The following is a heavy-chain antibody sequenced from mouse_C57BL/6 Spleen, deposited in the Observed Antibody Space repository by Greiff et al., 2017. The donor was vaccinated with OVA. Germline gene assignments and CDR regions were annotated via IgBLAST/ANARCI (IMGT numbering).Heavy chain of an antibody. V-gene: IGHV1-55*01. Sequence: VQLQQPGAELVKPGASVKMSCKASGYTFTSYWITWVKQRPGQGLEWIGDIYPGSGSTNYNEKFKSKATLTVDTSSSTAYMQLSSLTSEDSAVYYCARYYGSSYEYYAMDYWGQGTSVTVSS. CDR2: IYPGSGST. CDR1: GYTFTSYW. D-gene: IGHD1-1*01. CDR3: ARYYGSSYEYYAMDY. J-gene: IGHJ4*01.